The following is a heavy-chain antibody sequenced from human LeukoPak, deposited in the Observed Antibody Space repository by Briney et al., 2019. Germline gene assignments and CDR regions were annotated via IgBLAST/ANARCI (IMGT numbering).Heavy chain of an antibody. J-gene: IGHJ4*01. V-gene: IGHV3-23*01. CDR1: GFTFSSYA. CDR2: IDGNGGST. CDR3: GNRCGEGEFDY. Sequence: PGGSLRLSCAASGFTFSSYAMSWVRQAPGKGLEWVSFIDGNGGSTYYADSVKGRFTISRDNSKNTLYLQMNSLRADDTAVYYCGNRCGEGEFDYWGHGTLVTVSS. D-gene: IGHD1-14*01.